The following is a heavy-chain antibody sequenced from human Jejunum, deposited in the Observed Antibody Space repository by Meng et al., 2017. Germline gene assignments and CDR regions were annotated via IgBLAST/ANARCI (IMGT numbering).Heavy chain of an antibody. Sequence: LSLTCTVSGGAISTTNYYWACIRQAPGKGLEWISYITSTGSSMYYADSVRGRFTIYSDNGKNLLYLQMHSLRAEDTAVYYCARAVTGIDYWGQGTPVTVSS. CDR1: GGAISTTNYY. CDR3: ARAVTGIDY. V-gene: IGHV3-11*04. J-gene: IGHJ4*02. CDR2: ITSTGSSM. D-gene: IGHD1-1*01.